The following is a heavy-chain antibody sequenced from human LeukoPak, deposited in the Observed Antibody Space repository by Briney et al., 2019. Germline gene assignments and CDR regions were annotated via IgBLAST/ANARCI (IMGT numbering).Heavy chain of an antibody. D-gene: IGHD1-26*01. Sequence: GGSLGLSCVASGFSFRNYAIHWVRQAPGKGLEYVSVINTDGRITYYADSVKGRFTISRDNSKNTVYLQMDGLRGEDMAVYYCTRDGGSFCDFDYWGQGALVTVSS. CDR2: INTDGRIT. CDR3: TRDGGSFCDFDY. V-gene: IGHV3-64*02. J-gene: IGHJ4*02. CDR1: GFSFRNYA.